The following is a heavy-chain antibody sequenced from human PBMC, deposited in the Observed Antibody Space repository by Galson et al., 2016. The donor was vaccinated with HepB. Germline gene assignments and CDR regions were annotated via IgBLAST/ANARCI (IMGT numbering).Heavy chain of an antibody. D-gene: IGHD5-12*01. J-gene: IGHJ3*02. V-gene: IGHV3-7*01. Sequence: SLRLSCAGSGFTFSTYELSWVRQAPGKGLEWVATIKQDAHLKDYVGPVKGRFTISRDNAKNSLYLQMNSLRDEDTAVYYCARDGYNGHDKDGFDMWGQGTMVTVSS. CDR3: ARDGYNGHDKDGFDM. CDR2: IKQDAHLK. CDR1: GFTFSTYE.